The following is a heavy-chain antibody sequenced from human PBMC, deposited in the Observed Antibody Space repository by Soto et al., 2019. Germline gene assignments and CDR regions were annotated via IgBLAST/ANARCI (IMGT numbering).Heavy chain of an antibody. CDR1: GFTFSSYS. CDR3: ASSYYDILTGYPTPFDY. V-gene: IGHV3-21*01. D-gene: IGHD3-9*01. Sequence: GGSLRLSCAASGFTFSSYSMNWVRQAPGKGLEWVSSISSSSSYIYYADSVKGRFTISRDNAKNSLYLQMNSLRAEDTAVYYCASSYYDILTGYPTPFDYWGQGTLVTVSS. J-gene: IGHJ4*02. CDR2: ISSSSSYI.